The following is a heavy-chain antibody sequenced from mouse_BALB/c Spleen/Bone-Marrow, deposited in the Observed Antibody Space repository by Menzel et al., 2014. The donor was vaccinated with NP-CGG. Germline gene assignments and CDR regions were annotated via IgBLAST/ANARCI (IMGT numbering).Heavy chain of an antibody. D-gene: IGHD2-4*01. V-gene: IGHV14-3*02. J-gene: IGHJ2*01. CDR2: IVPANGNT. Sequence: LQQSGAELVKPGASVKLSCTTSGFNIKDTYMHWVKLRPEQGLEWIGGIVPANGNTKYAPKFQGKATITADTSSNTAYLQLSSLTSEDTAVYFCASCDYGYYFDYWGQGTTLTVSS. CDR1: GFNIKDTY. CDR3: ASCDYGYYFDY.